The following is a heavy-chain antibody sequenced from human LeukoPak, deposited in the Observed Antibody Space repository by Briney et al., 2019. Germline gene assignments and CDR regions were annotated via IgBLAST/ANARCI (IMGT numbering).Heavy chain of an antibody. J-gene: IGHJ6*03. D-gene: IGHD3-10*01. CDR1: GCTFSSYA. Sequence: SVKVSCKASGCTFSSYAISWVRQAPGQGLEWIGRIIPFFGTANYAQKFQGRVTITAEKSTSTAYMELSSLRSEDTAVYYCARARLLWFGEQCYLDVWGKGTTVTVSS. CDR2: IIPFFGTA. CDR3: ARARLLWFGEQCYLDV. V-gene: IGHV1-69*06.